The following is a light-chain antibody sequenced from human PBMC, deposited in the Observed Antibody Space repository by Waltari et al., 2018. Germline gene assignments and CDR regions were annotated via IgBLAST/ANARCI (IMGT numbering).Light chain of an antibody. CDR1: QSIRSW. J-gene: IGKJ4*01. CDR2: KAS. V-gene: IGKV1-5*03. CDR3: QQYGT. Sequence: DIQMTQSPSTLSASVGDRVTITCRASQSIRSWLAWYQQKPGKAPKLLIYKASSLESGVPSRFSGSGSGTEFTLTISSLQPDDFATYYCQQYGTFGGGTKVEIK.